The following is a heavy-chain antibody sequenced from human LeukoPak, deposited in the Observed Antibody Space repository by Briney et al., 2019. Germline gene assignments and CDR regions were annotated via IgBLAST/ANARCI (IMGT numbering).Heavy chain of an antibody. CDR2: ISYDGSNK. V-gene: IGHV3-30*18. D-gene: IGHD3-22*01. Sequence: PGRSLRLSCAASGFTFSSYGMHWVRQAPGKGLEWVAVISYDGSNKYYADSVEGRFTISRDNSKNTLYLQMNSLRAEDTAVYYCAKEEGRGYYDSSGYYRPPYFDYWGQGTLVTVSS. CDR3: AKEEGRGYYDSSGYYRPPYFDY. CDR1: GFTFSSYG. J-gene: IGHJ4*02.